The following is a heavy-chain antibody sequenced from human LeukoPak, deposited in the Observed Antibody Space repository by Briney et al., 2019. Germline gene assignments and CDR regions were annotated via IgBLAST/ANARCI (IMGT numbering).Heavy chain of an antibody. V-gene: IGHV3-21*01. D-gene: IGHD2-21*01. CDR1: GFTFSSYS. J-gene: IGHJ3*02. CDR2: ISSSSSYI. CDR3: ASGLRGEEAFDI. Sequence: PGGSLRLSCAASGFTFSSYSMSWVRQAPGKGLEWASSISSSSSYIYYADSVKGRFTISRDNAKNSLYLQMNSLRAEDTAVYHCASGLRGEEAFDIWGQGTMVTVSS.